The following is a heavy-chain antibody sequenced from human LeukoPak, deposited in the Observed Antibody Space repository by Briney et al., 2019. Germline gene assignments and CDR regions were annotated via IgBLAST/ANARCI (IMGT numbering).Heavy chain of an antibody. CDR2: FDPEDGET. CDR1: GYTLTELS. Sequence: GASVKVSCKVSGYTLTELSMHWVRQAPGKGLEWMGGFDPEDGETIYAQKFQGRVTMTEDTSTDTAYMELSSLRSEDTAVYYCATVPRTTAPYRFDPWGQGTLVTVSS. CDR3: ATVPRTTAPYRFDP. D-gene: IGHD1-7*01. J-gene: IGHJ5*02. V-gene: IGHV1-24*01.